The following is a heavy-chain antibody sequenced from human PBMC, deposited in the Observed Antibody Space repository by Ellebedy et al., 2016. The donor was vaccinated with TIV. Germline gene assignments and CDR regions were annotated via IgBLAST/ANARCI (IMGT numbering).Heavy chain of an antibody. J-gene: IGHJ4*02. Sequence: MPSETLSLTCTVSGGSISSYYWSWIRQPPGKGLEWIGYIYYSGSTNYNPSLKSRVTISVATSKNQFSLKLSSVTAADTAVYYCARAFTVAAYFDYWGQGTLVTVSS. V-gene: IGHV4-59*01. D-gene: IGHD6-19*01. CDR1: GGSISSYY. CDR3: ARAFTVAAYFDY. CDR2: IYYSGST.